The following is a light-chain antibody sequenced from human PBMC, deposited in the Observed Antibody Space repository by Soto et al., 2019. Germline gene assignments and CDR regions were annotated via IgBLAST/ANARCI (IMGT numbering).Light chain of an antibody. V-gene: IGKV3-11*01. CDR3: QQRADWWT. Sequence: EIVVTQSPATLSLSPGERATLSCRASQSVSSHLAWYQQKPGQAPRLLIDDASNRATGIPARFSGSGSGTDFTLTSSSLEPEDSAVYYCQQRADWWTFGQGTKVDIK. J-gene: IGKJ1*01. CDR2: DAS. CDR1: QSVSSH.